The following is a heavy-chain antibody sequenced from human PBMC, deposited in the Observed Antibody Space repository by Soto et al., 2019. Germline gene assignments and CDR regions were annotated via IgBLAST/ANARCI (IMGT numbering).Heavy chain of an antibody. D-gene: IGHD5-18*01. CDR3: AREGSGYSYGLFDY. CDR1: GDSISSYF. CDR2: VHTSGST. Sequence: PSETLSLTCTVSGDSISSYFWSWIRQPAGKGLEWIGRVHTSGSTTYNPSLKSRVTMSVDTSKSQFSLKLTSVTAADTAVYYCAREGSGYSYGLFDYWGQGTLVTVSS. J-gene: IGHJ4*02. V-gene: IGHV4-4*07.